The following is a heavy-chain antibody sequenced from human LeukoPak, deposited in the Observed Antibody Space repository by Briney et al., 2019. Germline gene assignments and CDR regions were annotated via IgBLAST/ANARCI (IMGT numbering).Heavy chain of an antibody. V-gene: IGHV1-46*01. D-gene: IGHD6-19*01. CDR3: ARVRFSSGWYIAFDM. CDR2: IHPSGGST. J-gene: IGHJ3*02. CDR1: GYTFSSYY. Sequence: ASVKVSCKASGYTFSSYYVQWARQAPGQGLEWMGIIHPSGGSTTYAQKFQGRVTMTRDTSTSTVYMELSSLRSEDTAVYYCARVRFSSGWYIAFDMWGQGTMVTVSS.